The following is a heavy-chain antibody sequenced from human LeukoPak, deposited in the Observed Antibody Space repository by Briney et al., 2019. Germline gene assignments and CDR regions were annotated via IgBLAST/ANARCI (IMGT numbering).Heavy chain of an antibody. D-gene: IGHD3-16*01. CDR3: ARHRFGHLFDY. Sequence: SETLSLTCTVSGDSISGYYWSWIRQPPGKGLEWIGYVYHTGHTHYSPSLKSRVTVSLDTSRNQVSLILSSVIAADTAVYYCARHRFGHLFDYWGQGTLVTVSS. J-gene: IGHJ4*02. CDR2: VYHTGHT. V-gene: IGHV4-59*01. CDR1: GDSISGYY.